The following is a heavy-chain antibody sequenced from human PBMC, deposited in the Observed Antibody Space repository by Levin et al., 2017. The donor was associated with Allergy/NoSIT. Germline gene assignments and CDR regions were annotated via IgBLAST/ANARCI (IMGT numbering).Heavy chain of an antibody. Sequence: PGGSLRLSCAASGFTVSSNYMSWVRQAPGKGLEWVSVIYSGGSTYYADSVKGRFTISRDNSKNTLYLQMNSLRAEDTAVYYCARDRRYSSSSDAFDIWGQGTMVTVSS. D-gene: IGHD6-6*01. CDR3: ARDRRYSSSSDAFDI. CDR2: IYSGGST. V-gene: IGHV3-53*01. CDR1: GFTVSSNY. J-gene: IGHJ3*02.